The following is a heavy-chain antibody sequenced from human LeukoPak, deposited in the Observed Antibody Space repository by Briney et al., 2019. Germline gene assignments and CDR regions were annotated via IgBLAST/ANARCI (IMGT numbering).Heavy chain of an antibody. Sequence: GSLRLSCAASGFTFSTYWVTWVRQAPGKGLEWVANINLDGSDKYYVDSVKGRFTISRDNAKNSLYLQMNSLTVEDTAVYYCARDDGFSCYSYWGQGTLVTVSS. D-gene: IGHD3/OR15-3a*01. V-gene: IGHV3-7*01. CDR2: INLDGSDK. CDR3: ARDDGFSCYSY. CDR1: GFTFSTYW. J-gene: IGHJ4*02.